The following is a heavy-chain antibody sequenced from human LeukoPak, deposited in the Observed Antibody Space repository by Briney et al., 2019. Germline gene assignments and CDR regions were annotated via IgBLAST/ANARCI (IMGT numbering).Heavy chain of an antibody. D-gene: IGHD5-12*01. CDR2: MNPNSGNT. Sequence: ASVKVTCKASGYTFTSYDISWVRQATGQGLEWMGWMNPNSGNTGYAQKFQGRVTMTRNTSISTAYMELSSLRSEDTAVYYCARGRRKYSGYDFGYWGQGTLVTVSS. V-gene: IGHV1-8*01. CDR3: ARGRRKYSGYDFGY. J-gene: IGHJ4*02. CDR1: GYTFTSYD.